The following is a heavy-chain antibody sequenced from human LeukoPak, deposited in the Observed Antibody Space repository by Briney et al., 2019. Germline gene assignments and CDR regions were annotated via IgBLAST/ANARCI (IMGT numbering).Heavy chain of an antibody. CDR1: GGSISSDY. J-gene: IGHJ4*02. D-gene: IGHD5-24*01. Sequence: SETLSLTCTVSGGSISSDYWSWIRQPPGKGLEWIGYIYYSGTTNYNPSLKSRVTISVDTSKNQFSLKLTSVTAADTAVYFCARGGKWQQIDYWGQGTLVTVSS. CDR2: IYYSGTT. CDR3: ARGGKWQQIDY. V-gene: IGHV4-59*01.